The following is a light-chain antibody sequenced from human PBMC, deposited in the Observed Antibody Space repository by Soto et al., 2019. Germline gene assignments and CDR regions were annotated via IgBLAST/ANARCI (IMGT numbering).Light chain of an antibody. CDR3: CSYAGSRWV. V-gene: IGLV2-23*02. Sequence: HSALTKPVSLNGFPGQSITFSCTGSSDDIGNFNLVSWYQQYPGKAPKLILYEVNKRPLGVSDRFSGSKSGNTASLTISGLQAEDEADYHCCSYAGSRWVFGGGTKVTVL. J-gene: IGLJ3*02. CDR2: EVN. CDR1: SDDIGNFNL.